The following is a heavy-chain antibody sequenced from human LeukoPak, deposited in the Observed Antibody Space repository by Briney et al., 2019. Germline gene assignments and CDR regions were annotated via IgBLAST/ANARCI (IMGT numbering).Heavy chain of an antibody. CDR3: ARDLDCSGGSCYSAG. CDR2: IIPILGIA. CDR1: GGTFSSHA. D-gene: IGHD2-15*01. Sequence: ASVKVSCKASGGTFSSHAISWVRQAPGQGLGWMGRIIPILGIANYAQKFQGRVTITADKSTSTAYMELSSLRSEDTAVYYCARDLDCSGGSCYSAGWGQGTLVTVSS. J-gene: IGHJ4*02. V-gene: IGHV1-69*04.